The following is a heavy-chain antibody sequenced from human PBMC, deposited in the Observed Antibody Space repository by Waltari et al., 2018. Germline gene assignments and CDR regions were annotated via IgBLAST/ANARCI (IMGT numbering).Heavy chain of an antibody. J-gene: IGHJ6*02. CDR3: ARGAGIAAAGAHYYYYGMDV. V-gene: IGHV1-3*01. CDR1: GYPFTSYA. Sequence: QVQLVQSGAEVKKPGASVKVSCKASGYPFTSYAMHWVRQDPGQRTEWMGWINAGNGNTKYSQKFQGRVTITRDTSASTAYMELSSLRSEDTAVYYCARGAGIAAAGAHYYYYGMDVWGQGTTVTVSS. D-gene: IGHD6-13*01. CDR2: INAGNGNT.